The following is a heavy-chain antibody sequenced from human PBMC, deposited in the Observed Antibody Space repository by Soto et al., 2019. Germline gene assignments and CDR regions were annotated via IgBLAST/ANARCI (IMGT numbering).Heavy chain of an antibody. V-gene: IGHV2-5*02. CDR1: GFSLTTSGVG. J-gene: IGHJ4*02. CDR3: AHRVLRSVFGLVTTTAIYFDF. D-gene: IGHD3-3*01. Sequence: QITLNESGPTVVRPTETLTLTCRFSGFSLTTSGVGVGWIRQSPGKAPEWLAPIYWDDDKRYSASLKSRLTITKDTSKNHVVLTVSDLDPTDTATYYCAHRVLRSVFGLVTTTAIYFDFWGQGTPVAVSS. CDR2: IYWDDDK.